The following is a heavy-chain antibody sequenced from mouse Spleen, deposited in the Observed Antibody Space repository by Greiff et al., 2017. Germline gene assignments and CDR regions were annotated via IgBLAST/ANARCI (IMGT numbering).Heavy chain of an antibody. CDR3: ATTMVTGGFAY. CDR1: GYTFTSYW. Sequence: QVQLKQPGAELVKPGASVKLSCKASGYTFTSYWMHWVKQRPGQGLEWIGMIHPNSGSTNYNEKFKSKATLTVDKSSSTAYMQLSSLTSEDSAVYYCATTMVTGGFAYWGQGTLVTVSA. D-gene: IGHD2-2*01. V-gene: IGHV1-64*01. J-gene: IGHJ3*01. CDR2: IHPNSGST.